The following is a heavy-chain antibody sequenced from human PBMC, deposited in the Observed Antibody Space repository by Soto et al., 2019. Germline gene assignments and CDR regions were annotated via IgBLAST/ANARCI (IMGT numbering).Heavy chain of an antibody. D-gene: IGHD6-13*01. CDR1: GGTFSSYT. Sequence: QVQLVQSGAEVQKPGSSVKVSCKASGGTFSSYTISWVRQAPGQGIEWMGRIIPILGIANYAQQFQGRVTITADNSTITAYIELTSLRSEDTAVYYCARDVYYSSSLYIDYWGQGTLVTVSS. J-gene: IGHJ4*02. CDR2: IIPILGIA. CDR3: ARDVYYSSSLYIDY. V-gene: IGHV1-69*08.